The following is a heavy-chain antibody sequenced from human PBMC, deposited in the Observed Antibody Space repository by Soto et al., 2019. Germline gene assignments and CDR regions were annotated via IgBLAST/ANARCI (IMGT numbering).Heavy chain of an antibody. V-gene: IGHV4-31*03. CDR1: GGSISSGGYY. CDR2: IYYSGST. D-gene: IGHD3-16*01. Sequence: QVQLQESGPGLVKPSQTLSLTCTVSGGSISSGGYYWSWIRQHPGKGLEWIGSIYYSGSTYYNPSPXRXCTRPVDTSKNQFSLKLSSVTAAATAVYYCARGVLHWGQGTLVTVSS. J-gene: IGHJ4*02. CDR3: ARGVLH.